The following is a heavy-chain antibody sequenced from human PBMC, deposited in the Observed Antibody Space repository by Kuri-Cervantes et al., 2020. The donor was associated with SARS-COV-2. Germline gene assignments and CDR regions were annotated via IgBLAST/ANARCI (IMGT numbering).Heavy chain of an antibody. Sequence: GESLKISCAASGFTFSSYSMNWGRQAPGKGLEWVSSISSSSSYISYADSMKGRFTISRDNAKNSLYLQMNSLRAEDTAVYYCARGNYVMYSRWPTAPSDYWGQGTLVTVSS. CDR2: ISSSSSYI. CDR1: GFTFSSYS. V-gene: IGHV3-21*01. D-gene: IGHD3-16*01. CDR3: ARGNYVMYSRWPTAPSDY. J-gene: IGHJ4*02.